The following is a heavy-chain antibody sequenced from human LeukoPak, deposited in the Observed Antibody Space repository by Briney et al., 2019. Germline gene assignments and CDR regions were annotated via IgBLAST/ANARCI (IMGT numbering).Heavy chain of an antibody. Sequence: SSETLSLTCAVYGASFSGYYWSWIRQPPGKGLEWIGEINHSGSTNYNPSLKSRVTISVDTSKNQSSLKLSSVTAADTAVFYCARHYYYGSGSYHWFDPWGQGTLVTVSS. J-gene: IGHJ5*02. CDR3: ARHYYYGSGSYHWFDP. CDR1: GASFSGYY. D-gene: IGHD3-10*01. V-gene: IGHV4-34*01. CDR2: INHSGST.